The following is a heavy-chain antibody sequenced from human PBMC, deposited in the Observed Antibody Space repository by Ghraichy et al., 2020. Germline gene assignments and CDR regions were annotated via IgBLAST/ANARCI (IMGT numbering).Heavy chain of an antibody. V-gene: IGHV4-59*01. Sequence: SETLYLTCAVSNASINGYYWSWIRQPPGKGLEWIGYIYTGTGTYNPSLKGRITISLDTSRNQVSLNLNSVTAADTAVYYCARGLNVASPINFKTRKSYYGMDVWGQGTSVTVS. CDR2: IYTGTG. CDR3: ARGLNVASPINFKTRKSYYGMDV. J-gene: IGHJ6*02. D-gene: IGHD5-12*01. CDR1: NASINGYY.